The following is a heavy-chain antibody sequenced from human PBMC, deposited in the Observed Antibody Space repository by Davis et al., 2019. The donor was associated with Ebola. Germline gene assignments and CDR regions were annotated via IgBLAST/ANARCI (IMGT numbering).Heavy chain of an antibody. V-gene: IGHV1-18*04. Sequence: AASAKVSCKASGYTFTSYGISWVRQAPGQGLEWMGWTSAYNGNTNYAQKLQGRVTMTEDTSTDTAYMELSSLRSEDSAVYYCAAGGSRGGFDVWGQGTMVTVSS. CDR1: GYTFTSYG. CDR2: TSAYNGNT. CDR3: AAGGSRGGFDV. D-gene: IGHD1-26*01. J-gene: IGHJ3*01.